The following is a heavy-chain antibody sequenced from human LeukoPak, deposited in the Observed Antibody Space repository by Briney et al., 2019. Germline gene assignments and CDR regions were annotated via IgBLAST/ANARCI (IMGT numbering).Heavy chain of an antibody. Sequence: SGTLSLTCAVSGGSISSNSWWSWVRQPPGKGLEWIGEIYRSGSNNYNPSLKSRVTISLDKSKNQFSLKLGSVTAADTAVYYCARVGEGGDYYGSGSYPDAFDIWGQGTMVTVSS. V-gene: IGHV4-4*02. CDR3: ARVGEGGDYYGSGSYPDAFDI. CDR2: IYRSGSN. D-gene: IGHD3-10*01. CDR1: GGSISSNSW. J-gene: IGHJ3*02.